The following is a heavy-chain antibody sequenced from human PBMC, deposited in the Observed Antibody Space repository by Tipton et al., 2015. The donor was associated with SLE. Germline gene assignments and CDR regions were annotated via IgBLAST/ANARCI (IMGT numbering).Heavy chain of an antibody. CDR2: IYHRGST. CDR1: GGSISSSSSYY. Sequence: TLSLTCAVYGGSISSSSSYYWAWIRQPPGKGVEWIGEIYHRGSTNYNPSLKSRVTISLDTSKNQFSLKLKSVTAADTAVYFCARGYCSSTSCYHYAMDVWGQGTTVTVSS. J-gene: IGHJ6*02. V-gene: IGHV4-39*07. D-gene: IGHD2-2*01. CDR3: ARGYCSSTSCYHYAMDV.